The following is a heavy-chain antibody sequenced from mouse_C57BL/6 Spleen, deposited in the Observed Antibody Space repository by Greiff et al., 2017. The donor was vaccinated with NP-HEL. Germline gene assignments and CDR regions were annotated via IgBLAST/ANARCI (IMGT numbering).Heavy chain of an antibody. V-gene: IGHV5-16*01. J-gene: IGHJ4*01. CDR2: INYDGSST. D-gene: IGHD2-5*01. Sequence: EVQVVESEGGLVQPGSSMKLSCTASGFTFSDYYMAWVRQVPEKGLEWVANINYDGSSTYYLDSLKSRFIISRDNAKNILYLQMSSLTSEDTATYYCATYSNNAMDYWGQGTSVTVSS. CDR3: ATYSNNAMDY. CDR1: GFTFSDYY.